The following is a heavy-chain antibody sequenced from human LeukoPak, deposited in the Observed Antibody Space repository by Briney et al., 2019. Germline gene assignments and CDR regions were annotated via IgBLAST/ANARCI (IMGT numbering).Heavy chain of an antibody. CDR3: ARREGRRVGELLFDYGMDV. V-gene: IGHV1-46*01. J-gene: IGHJ6*02. D-gene: IGHD3-10*01. Sequence: ASVKVSCKASGYTFTSNYVHWVRQAPGQGLEWMGIINPGSGNTDYAQKFQGRVTMTSDTSTSTVYMELRSLRSEDTAMYYCARREGRRVGELLFDYGMDVWGQGTTVTVSS. CDR1: GYTFTSNY. CDR2: INPGSGNT.